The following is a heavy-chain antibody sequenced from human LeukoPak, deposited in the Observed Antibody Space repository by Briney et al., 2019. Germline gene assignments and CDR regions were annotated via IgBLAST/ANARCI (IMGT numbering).Heavy chain of an antibody. D-gene: IGHD2-15*01. CDR3: ARSGGNIVVVVAATPGYYYYMDV. CDR2: INHSGST. V-gene: IGHV4-34*01. CDR1: GGSFSGYY. Sequence: SETLSLTCAVYGGSFSGYYWSWIRQPPGKGLEWIGEINHSGSTNYNPSLKSRVTISVDTSKNQFSLKLSSVTAADTAVYYCARSGGNIVVVVAATPGYYYYMDVWGKGTTVTVSS. J-gene: IGHJ6*03.